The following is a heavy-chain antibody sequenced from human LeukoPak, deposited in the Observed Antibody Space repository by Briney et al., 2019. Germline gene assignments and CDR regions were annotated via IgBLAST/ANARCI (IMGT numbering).Heavy chain of an antibody. CDR2: ISTSSTYS. J-gene: IGHJ4*02. V-gene: IGHV3-11*05. D-gene: IGHD6-13*01. Sequence: GGSLRLSCTASGFTFSDYYLTWIRQAPGKGLEWVSYISTSSTYSNYADSVKGRFTISRDNAKNSLYLQMNSLRAEDTALYYCARDGGSSWYDYWGQGTLVTASS. CDR1: GFTFSDYY. CDR3: ARDGGSSWYDY.